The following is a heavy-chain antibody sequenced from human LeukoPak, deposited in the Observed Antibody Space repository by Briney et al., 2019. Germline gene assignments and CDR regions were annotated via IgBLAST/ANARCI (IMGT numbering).Heavy chain of an antibody. V-gene: IGHV1-18*01. CDR3: ARITYDFWSGYYMPDDP. CDR1: GYTFTSYG. CDR2: ISIYNGNT. D-gene: IGHD3-3*01. J-gene: IGHJ5*02. Sequence: GASVKVSCKASGYTFTSYGISWVRQAPRQGLEWMGWISIYNGNTDYAQKLRGRVTMTTDTSTSTAYLELRGLRSDDTAVYYCARITYDFWSGYYMPDDPWGQGTLVTVSS.